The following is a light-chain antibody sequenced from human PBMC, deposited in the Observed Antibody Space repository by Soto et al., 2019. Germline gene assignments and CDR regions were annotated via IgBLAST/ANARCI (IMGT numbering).Light chain of an antibody. CDR3: QQRSVWVT. Sequence: EIVLTQSPATLSLSPGDRAILSCRASQSISSALAWYQQKPGQAPRLLIYDASDRATGIPARFSGSRSGTDFTLTISSVVPEDFAVYYCQQRSVWVTFGGGTRVEIK. V-gene: IGKV3-11*01. CDR2: DAS. CDR1: QSISSA. J-gene: IGKJ4*01.